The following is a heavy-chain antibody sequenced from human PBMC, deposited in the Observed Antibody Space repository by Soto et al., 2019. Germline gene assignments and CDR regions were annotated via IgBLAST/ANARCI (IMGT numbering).Heavy chain of an antibody. D-gene: IGHD3-9*01. CDR3: ARKTRYYDILTGYDYFDY. J-gene: IGHJ4*02. CDR1: GGSISSSNW. Sequence: SETLSLTCAVSGGSISSSNWWSWVRQPPGKGLEWIGEIYHSGSTNYNPSLKSRVTISVDKSKNQFSLKLSSVTAADTAVYYCARKTRYYDILTGYDYFDYWGQGTLVTVSS. CDR2: IYHSGST. V-gene: IGHV4-4*02.